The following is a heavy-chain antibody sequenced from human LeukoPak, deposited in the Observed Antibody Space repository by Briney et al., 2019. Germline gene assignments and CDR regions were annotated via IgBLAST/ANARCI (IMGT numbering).Heavy chain of an antibody. D-gene: IGHD6-13*01. V-gene: IGHV4-39*01. CDR1: GCSISSSSYY. CDR3: ATRIAAAGTGFDY. CDR2: IYNSGST. J-gene: IGHJ4*02. Sequence: PSETLSLTCTVSGCSISSSSYYWGWIRQPPGKGLEWIGSIYNSGSTYYNPSLKSRVTISVDTSKNQSSLKLSSVTAADTAVYYCATRIAAAGTGFDYWGQGTLVTVSS.